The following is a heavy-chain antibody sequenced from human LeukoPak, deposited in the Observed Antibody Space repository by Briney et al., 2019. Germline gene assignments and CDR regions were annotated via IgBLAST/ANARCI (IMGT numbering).Heavy chain of an antibody. CDR3: VKGGLEMVTDPAGFFDY. Sequence: PGGSLRLSCAASGFVFTGFAMSWVRQAPGKGPEWVSSISGDGHTKYYADSVKGRFTFSRDNSKNTLYLQMNSPRAEDTAIYYCVKGGLEMVTDPAGFFDYWGQGILVTVSS. D-gene: IGHD5-24*01. V-gene: IGHV3-23*01. CDR2: ISGDGHTK. CDR1: GFVFTGFA. J-gene: IGHJ4*02.